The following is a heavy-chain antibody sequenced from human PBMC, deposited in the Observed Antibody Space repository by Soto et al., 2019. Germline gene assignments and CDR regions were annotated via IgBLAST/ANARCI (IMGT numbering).Heavy chain of an antibody. CDR1: GGSXSSYY. D-gene: IGHD3-16*01. CDR3: ASQTDDSYTFNAFDI. V-gene: IGHV4-59*08. Sequence: SETLSLTCTVSGGSXSSYYWSWIRQPPGKGLEWIGYIYYSGSTNYNPSLKSRVTISVDTSKNQFSLKLSSVTAADTAVYYCASQTDDSYTFNAFDIWGQGTMVTVSS. CDR2: IYYSGST. J-gene: IGHJ3*02.